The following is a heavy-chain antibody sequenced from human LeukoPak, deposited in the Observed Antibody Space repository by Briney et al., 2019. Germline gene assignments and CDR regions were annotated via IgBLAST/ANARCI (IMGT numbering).Heavy chain of an antibody. Sequence: ASVKVSCKASGYTFTGYYMHWVRQAPGQGLEWMGWINPNSGGTNYAQKFQGRVTMTRDTSISTAYMELSRLRSDGTAVYYCASSDTRGYCSSTSCYFTYWGQGTLVTVSS. D-gene: IGHD2-2*01. CDR1: GYTFTGYY. CDR3: ASSDTRGYCSSTSCYFTY. J-gene: IGHJ4*02. V-gene: IGHV1-2*02. CDR2: INPNSGGT.